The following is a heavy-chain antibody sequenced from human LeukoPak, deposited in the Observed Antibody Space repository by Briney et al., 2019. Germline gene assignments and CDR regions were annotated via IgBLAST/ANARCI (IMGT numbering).Heavy chain of an antibody. J-gene: IGHJ4*02. D-gene: IGHD5-18*01. CDR3: ARNTAMVYFDY. V-gene: IGHV4-31*03. CDR2: IYYSGST. CDR1: GGSISSGGYY. Sequence: SETLSLTCTVSGGSISSGGYYWSWIRQHPGKGLEWIGYIYYSGSTYYNPSLKSRVTISVDTSKNQFSLKLSSVTAADTAVYYCARNTAMVYFDYWGQGALVTVSS.